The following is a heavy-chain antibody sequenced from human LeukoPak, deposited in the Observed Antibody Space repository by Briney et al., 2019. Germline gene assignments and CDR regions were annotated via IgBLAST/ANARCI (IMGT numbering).Heavy chain of an antibody. J-gene: IGHJ4*02. CDR1: GFTFSSYS. V-gene: IGHV3-21*01. Sequence: GGSLRLSCAASGFTFSSYSMNWVRQAPGKWLEWVSSISSSSSYIYYADSVKGRFTISRDNAKNSLYLQINSLRAEDTAVYYCARELVATTNPYYFDYWGQGTLVTVSS. CDR2: ISSSSSYI. CDR3: ARELVATTNPYYFDY. D-gene: IGHD5-12*01.